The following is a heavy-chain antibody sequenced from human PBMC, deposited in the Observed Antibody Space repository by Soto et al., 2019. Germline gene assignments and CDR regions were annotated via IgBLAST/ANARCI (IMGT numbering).Heavy chain of an antibody. CDR3: AREVYADSSDTETYYYCGMDV. Sequence: QVQLVQSGAEVKKPGSSVKVSCKASGGTFSSYAISWVRQAPGQGLEWMGGIIPIFGTANYAQKFQGRVTTTTDEPKSTAYMELSSLRSEDTAVYYCAREVYADSSDTETYYYCGMDVWGQGTTVTVSS. CDR1: GGTFSSYA. D-gene: IGHD2-2*01. CDR2: IIPIFGTA. V-gene: IGHV1-69*05. J-gene: IGHJ6*02.